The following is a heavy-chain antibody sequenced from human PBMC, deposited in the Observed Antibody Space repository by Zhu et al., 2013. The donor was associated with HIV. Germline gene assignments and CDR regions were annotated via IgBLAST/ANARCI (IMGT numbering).Heavy chain of an antibody. CDR1: EYTLTSYD. V-gene: IGHV1-8*03. Sequence: QVRLVQSGAAVKKPGASVKVSCKASEYTLTSYDIHWVRQVTGQGLEWMGRMKTNSGNTGYAKKSQGRVTFTRNTSIDTAYMELSSLTSEDTAVYYCARGQWELPLLHEYWGQGTLVTVSS. CDR2: MKTNSGNT. D-gene: IGHD1-26*01. J-gene: IGHJ4*02. CDR3: ARGQWELPLLHEY.